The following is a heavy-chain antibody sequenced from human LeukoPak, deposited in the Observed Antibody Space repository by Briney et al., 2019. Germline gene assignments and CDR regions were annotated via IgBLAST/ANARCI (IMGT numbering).Heavy chain of an antibody. J-gene: IGHJ4*02. CDR3: ARLLGGTDQFDF. CDR2: ISYDGSNK. D-gene: IGHD1-26*01. CDR1: GFTFSSYG. V-gene: IGHV3-30*03. Sequence: PGRSLRLSCAASGFTFSSYGMHWVRQAPGKGLEWVAVISYDGSNKYYADSVKGRFTISRDNAKNSLYLQMNSLRDEDTAVYYCARLLGGTDQFDFWGQGTLVTVSS.